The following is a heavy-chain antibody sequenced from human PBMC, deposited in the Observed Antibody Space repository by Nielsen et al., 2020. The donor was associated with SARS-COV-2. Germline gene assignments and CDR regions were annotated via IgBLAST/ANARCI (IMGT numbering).Heavy chain of an antibody. D-gene: IGHD2-15*01. J-gene: IGHJ4*02. CDR3: AKDWTAIVVVPSGGVDY. Sequence: GESLKISCAASGFTFSTYGMHWVRQAPGKGLEWVAAISYDGSNKYYVDSVKGRFTISRDNSKNTLHLQMSSLREEDTAEYYCAKDWTAIVVVPSGGVDYWGQGTLVTVSS. CDR1: GFTFSTYG. V-gene: IGHV3-30*18. CDR2: ISYDGSNK.